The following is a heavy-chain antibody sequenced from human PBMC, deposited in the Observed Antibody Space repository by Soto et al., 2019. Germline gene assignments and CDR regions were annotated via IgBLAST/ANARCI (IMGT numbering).Heavy chain of an antibody. CDR2: ISGSGGST. D-gene: IGHD3-22*01. CDR3: AKDLYYDSSGYYSDY. CDR1: GFTFSSYA. V-gene: IGHV3-23*01. Sequence: PGGSLRLSCAASGFTFSSYAMSWVRQAPGKGLEWVSAISGSGGSTYYADSVKGRFTISRDNSKNTLYLQMNSLRAEDTAVYYCAKDLYYDSSGYYSDYWGQGTLVTVSS. J-gene: IGHJ4*02.